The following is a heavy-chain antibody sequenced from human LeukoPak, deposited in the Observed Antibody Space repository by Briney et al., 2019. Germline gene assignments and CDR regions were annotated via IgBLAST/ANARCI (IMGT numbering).Heavy chain of an antibody. Sequence: PSETLFLTCTVSGGSISSSSYYWGWIRQPPGKGLEWIGSIYYSGSTYYNPSLKSRVTISVDTSKNQFSLKLSSVTAADTAVYYCARHYSHCGGINCFDYWGQGTLVTVSS. V-gene: IGHV4-39*07. J-gene: IGHJ4*02. CDR2: IYYSGST. CDR3: ARHYSHCGGINCFDY. CDR1: GGSISSSSYY. D-gene: IGHD2-21*01.